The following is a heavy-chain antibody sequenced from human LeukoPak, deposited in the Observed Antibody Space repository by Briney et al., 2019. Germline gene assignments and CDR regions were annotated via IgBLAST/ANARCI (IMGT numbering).Heavy chain of an antibody. V-gene: IGHV3-15*01. CDR2: IKSKTDGETT. J-gene: IGHJ4*02. CDR3: TADLPPPRGYDYPFDY. Sequence: GGSLRLSCAASGFSLSSYWMSWVRQAPGKGLECVGRIKSKTDGETTDYAAPVKGRFTISRDDSKNMLYLQMNGLKSEDTAVYYCTADLPPPRGYDYPFDYWGQGSLVTVSS. CDR1: GFSLSSYW. D-gene: IGHD5-12*01.